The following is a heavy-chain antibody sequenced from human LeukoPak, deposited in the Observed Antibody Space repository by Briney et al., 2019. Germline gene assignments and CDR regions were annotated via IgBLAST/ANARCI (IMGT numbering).Heavy chain of an antibody. CDR2: ISDGGTPV. D-gene: IGHD6-13*01. CDR3: ARDFRSSSWYIGDY. V-gene: IGHV3-48*01. J-gene: IGHJ4*02. Sequence: GGSLRLSCAASGFTFSNYSMNWVRLAPGKGLEWISYISDGGTPVYYADSVEGRFTVSRDNEKNSLYLQMNGLRADDTAVYYCARDFRSSSWYIGDYWGQGAQVTVSP. CDR1: GFTFSNYS.